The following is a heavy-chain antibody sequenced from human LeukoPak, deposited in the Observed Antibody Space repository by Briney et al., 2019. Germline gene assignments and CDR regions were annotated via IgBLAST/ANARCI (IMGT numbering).Heavy chain of an antibody. CDR2: ISGSGGST. Sequence: PGGSLRLSCAASGFTFSSYAMSWVRQAPGKGLEWVSAISGSGGSTYYADSVKGRFTISRYNSKNTLYLQMNSLRAEDTAVYYCAKDKFRSSLGPFDYWGQGTLVTVSS. D-gene: IGHD6-13*01. V-gene: IGHV3-23*01. CDR1: GFTFSSYA. J-gene: IGHJ4*02. CDR3: AKDKFRSSLGPFDY.